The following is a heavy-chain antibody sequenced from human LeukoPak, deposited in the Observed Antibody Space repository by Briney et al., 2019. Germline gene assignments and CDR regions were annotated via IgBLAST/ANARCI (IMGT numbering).Heavy chain of an antibody. D-gene: IGHD3-10*01. CDR2: INHSGST. CDR1: GGSFSGFY. CDR3: ARVLYYGSGSYYDY. Sequence: RSSETLSLTCAVYGGSFSGFYWSWIRQPPGKGLEWIGEINHSGSTNYNPSLKSRVTISVDTSKNQFSLKLSSVTAADTAVYYCARVLYYGSGSYYDYWGQGTLVTVSS. V-gene: IGHV4-34*01. J-gene: IGHJ4*02.